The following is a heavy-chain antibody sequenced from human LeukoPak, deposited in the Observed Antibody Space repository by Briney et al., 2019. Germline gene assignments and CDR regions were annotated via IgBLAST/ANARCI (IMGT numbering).Heavy chain of an antibody. CDR3: AKDLPPPWPGIAVAGNFDY. D-gene: IGHD6-19*01. Sequence: GGSLRLSCAASGFTFSSYWMSWVRQAPGKGLEWVSAISGSGGSTYYADSVKGRFTISRDNSKNTLYLQMNSLRAEDTAVYYCAKDLPPPWPGIAVAGNFDYWGQGTLVTVSS. CDR2: ISGSGGST. CDR1: GFTFSSYW. V-gene: IGHV3-23*01. J-gene: IGHJ4*02.